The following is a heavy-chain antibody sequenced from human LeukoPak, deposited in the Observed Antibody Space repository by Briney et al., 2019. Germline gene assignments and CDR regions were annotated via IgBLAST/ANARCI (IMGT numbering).Heavy chain of an antibody. CDR3: ARARVAVAGTDYYGMDV. J-gene: IGHJ6*02. V-gene: IGHV3-30*04. CDR2: MSYDGSNK. CDR1: GFTFSTYA. D-gene: IGHD6-19*01. Sequence: GGSLRLSCAASGFTFSTYAMHWVRQAPGKGLEWVAAMSYDGSNKYYADFVKGRFTISRDNSKNTLYLQMNSLRAEDTAVYHCARARVAVAGTDYYGMDVWGQGTTVTVSS.